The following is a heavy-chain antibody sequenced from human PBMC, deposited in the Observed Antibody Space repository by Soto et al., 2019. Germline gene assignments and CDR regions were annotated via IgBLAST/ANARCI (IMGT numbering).Heavy chain of an antibody. J-gene: IGHJ4*02. Sequence: QVQLVQSGAEVKKPGSLVKFSCKASGGTFSSYAISWVRQAPGQGLEWMGGIIPIFGTANYAQKFQGRVTITADESTSTAYMELSSLRSEDTAVYYCAREGASGSHIGYWGQGTLVTVSS. CDR3: AREGASGSHIGY. V-gene: IGHV1-69*01. D-gene: IGHD3-22*01. CDR1: GGTFSSYA. CDR2: IIPIFGTA.